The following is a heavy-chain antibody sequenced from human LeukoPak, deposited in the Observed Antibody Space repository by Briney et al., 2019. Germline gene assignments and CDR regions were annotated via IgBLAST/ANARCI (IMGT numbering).Heavy chain of an antibody. CDR2: ISWNSGSI. CDR1: GFTFDDYA. Sequence: GGSLRLSCAASGFTFDDYAMHWVRQAPGKGLEWVSGISWNSGSIGYADPVKGRFTISRDNSKNSLYLQMNSLRTEDTALYYCAKDYNWVFDYWGQGTLVTVSS. D-gene: IGHD1-20*01. V-gene: IGHV3-9*01. J-gene: IGHJ4*02. CDR3: AKDYNWVFDY.